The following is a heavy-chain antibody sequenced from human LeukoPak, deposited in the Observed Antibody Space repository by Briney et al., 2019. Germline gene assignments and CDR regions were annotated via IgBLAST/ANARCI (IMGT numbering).Heavy chain of an antibody. CDR2: ISGSGGST. V-gene: IGHV3-23*01. D-gene: IGHD3-22*01. Sequence: GGSLRLSCAASGFTFSSYAMSWVRQAPGKGLEWVSAISGSGGSTYYADSVKGRFTISRDNSKNSLYLQMNSLRAEDTAVYYCARDEYYYDSSGYYWGQGTLVTVSS. CDR1: GFTFSSYA. CDR3: ARDEYYYDSSGYY. J-gene: IGHJ4*02.